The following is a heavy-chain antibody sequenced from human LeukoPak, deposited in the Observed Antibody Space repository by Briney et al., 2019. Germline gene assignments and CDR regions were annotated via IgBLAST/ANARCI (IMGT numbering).Heavy chain of an antibody. J-gene: IGHJ6*04. Sequence: SETLSLTCTVSGGSISSSSYYWGWIRQPPGKGLEWIGSIYYSGSTNYNPSLKSRVTISVDTSKNQFSLKLSSVTAADTAVYYCARDIPTYYDFWSGYYTGTRPPIWGKGTTVTVSS. V-gene: IGHV4-39*07. D-gene: IGHD3-3*01. CDR2: IYYSGST. CDR3: ARDIPTYYDFWSGYYTGTRPPI. CDR1: GGSISSSSYY.